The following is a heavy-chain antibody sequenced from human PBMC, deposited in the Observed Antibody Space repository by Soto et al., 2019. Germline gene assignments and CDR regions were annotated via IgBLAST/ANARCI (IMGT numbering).Heavy chain of an antibody. CDR2: INQDGSEI. J-gene: IGHJ4*02. V-gene: IGHV3-7*05. D-gene: IGHD6-25*01. CDR3: AIAITTAGGY. CDR1: GFTFSTYW. Sequence: EVQLVESGGGLVQPGGSLRLSCVASGFTFSTYWMTWVRQAPGKGLEWVASINQDGSEIYYVDSVKGRFTISRDNAKNSLYLQMNSLRAEDTAVYYCAIAITTAGGYWGQGTLVTVSS.